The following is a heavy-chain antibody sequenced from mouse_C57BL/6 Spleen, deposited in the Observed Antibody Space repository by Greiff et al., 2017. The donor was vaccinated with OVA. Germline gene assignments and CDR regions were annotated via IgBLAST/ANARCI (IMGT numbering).Heavy chain of an antibody. D-gene: IGHD1-2*01. CDR2: IYPGDGDT. Sequence: QVRLQQSGAELVKPGASVTISCKASGYAFSSYWMNWVKQRPGKGLEWIGQIYPGDGDTNYNGKFKGKATLTADKSSSTAYMQLSSLTSEDSAVYFCARGGLTTAFDYWGQGTTLTVSS. CDR3: ARGGLTTAFDY. CDR1: GYAFSSYW. V-gene: IGHV1-80*01. J-gene: IGHJ2*01.